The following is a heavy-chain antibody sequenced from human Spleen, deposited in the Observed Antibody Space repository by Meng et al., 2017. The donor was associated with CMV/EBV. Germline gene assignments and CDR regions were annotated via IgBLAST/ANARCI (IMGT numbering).Heavy chain of an antibody. J-gene: IGHJ6*02. V-gene: IGHV3-30*03. CDR2: LSYDGSQR. Sequence: GESLKISCVASTLTHFKSYSMNWVRQAPGKGLEWVAILSYDGSQRYYTDSVKGRFTISRDHSMDTMYLQMNSLRPEDTAVYYCARAAFCSSSTCWYGMDVWGPGTTVTVSS. CDR1: TLTHFKSYS. CDR3: ARAAFCSSSTCWYGMDV. D-gene: IGHD2-2*01.